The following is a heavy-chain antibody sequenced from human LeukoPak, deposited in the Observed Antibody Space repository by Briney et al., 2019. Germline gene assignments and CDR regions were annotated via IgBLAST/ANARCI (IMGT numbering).Heavy chain of an antibody. D-gene: IGHD5-18*01. CDR3: ARGLTGYGWKYYFDS. J-gene: IGHJ4*02. Sequence: GGSLRLSCFASGFTFGDYAINWLRQAPGKGLEWIGLVRSTEFSGTTEYAASVKGRFTMSRDNSKNIAYLQMDSLETEDTAVYYCARGLTGYGWKYYFDSWGQGALVTVSS. V-gene: IGHV3-49*03. CDR1: GFTFGDYA. CDR2: VRSTEFSGTT.